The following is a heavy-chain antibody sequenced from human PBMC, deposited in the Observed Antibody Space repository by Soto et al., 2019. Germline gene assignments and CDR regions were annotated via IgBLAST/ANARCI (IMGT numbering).Heavy chain of an antibody. CDR1: DGSIGNYY. CDR3: AGGIAGPPYYYYYYMDV. V-gene: IGHV4-59*08. CDR2: IYYSGST. Sequence: SETLSLSYTVSDGSIGNYYWRCISQTQGKGLEWIGYIYYSGSTNYNPSLKSRVTISVDTSKNQFSLKLSSVTAADTAVYYCAGGIAGPPYYYYYYMDVWGKATTVTVSS. J-gene: IGHJ6*03. D-gene: IGHD6-13*01.